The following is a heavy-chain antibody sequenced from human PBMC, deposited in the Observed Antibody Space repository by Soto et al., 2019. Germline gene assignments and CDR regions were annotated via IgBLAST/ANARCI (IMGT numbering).Heavy chain of an antibody. CDR2: IYYSGST. CDR1: GGSISSSSYY. J-gene: IGHJ5*02. D-gene: IGHD6-13*01. CDR3: ARGIAAADNWFDP. Sequence: PSETLSLTCTVSGGSISSSSYYWGWIRQPPGKGLEWIGSIYYSGSTYYNPSLKSRVTISVDTSKNQFSLKLSSVTAADTAVYYCARGIAAADNWFDPWGQGTLVTVSS. V-gene: IGHV4-39*01.